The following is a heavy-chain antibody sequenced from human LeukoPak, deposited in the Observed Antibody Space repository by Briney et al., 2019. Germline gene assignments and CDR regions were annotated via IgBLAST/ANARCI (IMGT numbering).Heavy chain of an antibody. CDR3: ARSAARGFYYYYYMDV. Sequence: GGSLRLSCAASGFTFSSYSMNWVRQAPGKGLEWVSYISSSSSTIYYADSVKGRFTISRDNAKNSLYLQMNSLRAEDTAVYYCARSAARGFYYYYYMDVWGKGTTVTVSS. J-gene: IGHJ6*03. V-gene: IGHV3-48*01. D-gene: IGHD2-2*01. CDR2: ISSSSSTI. CDR1: GFTFSSYS.